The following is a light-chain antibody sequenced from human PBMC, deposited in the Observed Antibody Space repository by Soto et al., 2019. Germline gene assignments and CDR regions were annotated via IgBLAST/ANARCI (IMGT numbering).Light chain of an antibody. J-gene: IGLJ1*01. V-gene: IGLV2-11*01. Sequence: QSALTQPRSVSGSPGQSVTISCTGTSSDVGGYNHVSWYQQHPGKAPKLVIFDVTYRTSGVPDRFSGSKSGNTASLTISGLQPEDEADYYCCSYAGSQIHYVFGSGTKVTVL. CDR3: CSYAGSQIHYV. CDR1: SSDVGGYNH. CDR2: DVT.